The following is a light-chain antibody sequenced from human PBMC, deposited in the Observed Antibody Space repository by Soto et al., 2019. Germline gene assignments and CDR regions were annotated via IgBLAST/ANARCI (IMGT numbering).Light chain of an antibody. CDR2: GAS. Sequence: EIVLTQSPGTLSLSPGERATLSCRASQSVSSSYLAWYQQKPGQAPRLLIYGASTRATGIPARFSGSGSGTAFTLTISSLEPEDFALYYCQQRSTWPTFGQGTRLEIK. J-gene: IGKJ5*01. V-gene: IGKV3D-20*02. CDR3: QQRSTWPT. CDR1: QSVSSSY.